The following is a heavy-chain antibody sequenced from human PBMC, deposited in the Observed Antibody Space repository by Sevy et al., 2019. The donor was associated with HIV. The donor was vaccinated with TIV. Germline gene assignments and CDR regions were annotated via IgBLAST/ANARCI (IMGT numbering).Heavy chain of an antibody. CDR2: IKEDGSDK. V-gene: IGHV3-7*01. D-gene: IGHD3-16*01. Sequence: GGSLRLSCAASGFTFSNAWMSWVRQAPGKGLEWVANIKEDGSDKHYVDSVEGRFTISRDNAKNLLFLEMNSLRVEDTAVYYCAHETFGRFQSWGQGTLVTVSS. CDR1: GFTFSNAW. CDR3: AHETFGRFQS. J-gene: IGHJ4*02.